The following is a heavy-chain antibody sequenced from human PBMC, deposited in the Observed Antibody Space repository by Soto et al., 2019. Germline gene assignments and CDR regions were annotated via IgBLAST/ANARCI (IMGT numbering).Heavy chain of an antibody. J-gene: IGHJ4*02. D-gene: IGHD3-10*01. CDR3: AKVLLWFGESPFDY. CDR1: GFTFSSYA. CDR2: ISGSGGST. Sequence: GGSLRLSCAASGFTFSSYAMSWVRQAPGKGLEWVSAISGSGGSTYYADSVKGRFTISRDNSKNTLYLQMNSLRAENTAVYYCAKVLLWFGESPFDYWGQGTLVTVSS. V-gene: IGHV3-23*01.